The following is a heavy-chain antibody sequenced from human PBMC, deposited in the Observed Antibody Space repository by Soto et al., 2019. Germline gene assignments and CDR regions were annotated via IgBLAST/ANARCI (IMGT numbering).Heavy chain of an antibody. CDR3: LIAVAGSFAPDY. D-gene: IGHD6-19*01. CDR1: GFTFSTYS. V-gene: IGHV3-21*01. Sequence: EVQLVESGGGLVKPGGSLRLSCAASGFTFSTYSMNWVRQAPGKGLEWVSYISSSSTYIYYADSVKGRFTISRDNAKNSLYLQMNSLRAEDTAVYYCLIAVAGSFAPDYWGQGTLVTVCS. J-gene: IGHJ4*02. CDR2: ISSSSTYI.